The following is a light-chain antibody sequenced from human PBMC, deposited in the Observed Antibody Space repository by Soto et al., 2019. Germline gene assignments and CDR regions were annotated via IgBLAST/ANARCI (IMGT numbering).Light chain of an antibody. V-gene: IGLV2-23*02. CDR2: GVT. CDR1: RSDIGSYNS. Sequence: QSALTQPASVSGSPGQSITISCTGTRSDIGSYNSIAWYQQHPGKAPRVMIFGVTKRPSGISNRFSGSKSGFTASLTISGLQAEDEADYFCQSYDSSLSGYVFGTGTKLTVL. J-gene: IGLJ1*01. CDR3: QSYDSSLSGYV.